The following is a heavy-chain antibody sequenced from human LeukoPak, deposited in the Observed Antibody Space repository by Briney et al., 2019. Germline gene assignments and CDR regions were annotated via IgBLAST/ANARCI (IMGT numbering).Heavy chain of an antibody. Sequence: SQTLSLTCTVSGGSISSGGYYWSWIRQHPGKGLEWIGYIYYRGSTYYNPSLKSRVTISVDTSKNQFSLKMSSVTAADTAAYYCARRDTTGRIGRFDPWGQGTLVTVSA. CDR1: GGSISSGGYY. CDR3: ARRDTTGRIGRFDP. D-gene: IGHD1-1*01. J-gene: IGHJ5*02. V-gene: IGHV4-31*03. CDR2: IYYRGST.